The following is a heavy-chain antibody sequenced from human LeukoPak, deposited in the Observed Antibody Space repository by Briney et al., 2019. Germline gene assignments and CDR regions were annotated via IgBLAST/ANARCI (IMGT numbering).Heavy chain of an antibody. J-gene: IGHJ3*02. V-gene: IGHV3-21*01. CDR2: ISSSSSYI. D-gene: IGHD3-9*01. Sequence: PGGSLRLSCAASGFTFSSYSMNWVRQAPGKGLEWVSSISSSSSYIYYADSVKGRFTISRDNAKNSLYLQMNSLRAEDTAVYYCARVFFDFRYYVDAFDIWGQGKMVTVSS. CDR3: ARVFFDFRYYVDAFDI. CDR1: GFTFSSYS.